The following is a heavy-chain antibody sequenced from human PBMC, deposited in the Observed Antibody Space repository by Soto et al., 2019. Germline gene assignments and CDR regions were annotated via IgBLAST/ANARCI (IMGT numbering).Heavy chain of an antibody. V-gene: IGHV3-30-3*01. CDR1: GFTFSSYA. CDR2: ISYDGSNK. J-gene: IGHJ4*02. CDR3: ASRNHYYYDSSGPFDY. D-gene: IGHD3-22*01. Sequence: GGSLRLSCAASGFTFSSYAMHWVRQAPGKGLEWVAVISYDGSNKYYADSVKGRLTISSNNSKNTHYQQINSLRAEDTAVYYCASRNHYYYDSSGPFDYWGQGTLVTVS.